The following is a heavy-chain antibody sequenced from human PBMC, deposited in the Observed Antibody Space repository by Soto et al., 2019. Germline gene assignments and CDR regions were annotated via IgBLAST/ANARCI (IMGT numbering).Heavy chain of an antibody. D-gene: IGHD4-4*01. V-gene: IGHV3-23*01. J-gene: IGHJ3*01. CDR2: ISGGGEKI. Sequence: EVQLLESGGGLVQPGGSLRLSCAASGFTFKSWALSWVRQAPGKGLEWVSGISGGGEKIYYADSVKGRFTISRDNSKNTVSLQMNSLRVEDTAVYYCAIWHLQEHAYDVWGQGTTVTVSS. CDR3: AIWHLQEHAYDV. CDR1: GFTFKSWA.